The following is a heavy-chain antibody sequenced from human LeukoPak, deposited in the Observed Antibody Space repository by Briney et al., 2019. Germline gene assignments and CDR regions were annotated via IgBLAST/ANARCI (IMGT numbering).Heavy chain of an antibody. CDR3: TTDAEYYYDSSGYSTFDY. CDR2: IKSKTDGGTT. J-gene: IGHJ4*02. D-gene: IGHD3-22*01. CDR1: GFTFSNAW. V-gene: IGHV3-15*01. Sequence: GGSLRLSCAASGFTFSNAWMSWVRQAPGKGLEWVGRIKSKTDGGTTDYAAPVKGRFTISRDDSNNTLYLQMNSLKTEDTAVYYCTTDAEYYYDSSGYSTFDYWGQGTLVTVSS.